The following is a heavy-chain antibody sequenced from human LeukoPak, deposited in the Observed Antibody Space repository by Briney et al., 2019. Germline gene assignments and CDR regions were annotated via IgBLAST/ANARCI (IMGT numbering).Heavy chain of an antibody. Sequence: ASVKVSCKASGYTFTGYYMHWVRQAPGQGLERMGWINPNNGGTNYAQKFQGRVTMTRDTSISTAYMELSRLTSDDTAVYYCARGRGTTSSNFDYWGQGTLVTVSS. D-gene: IGHD2-2*01. V-gene: IGHV1-2*02. CDR1: GYTFTGYY. CDR2: INPNNGGT. J-gene: IGHJ4*02. CDR3: ARGRGTTSSNFDY.